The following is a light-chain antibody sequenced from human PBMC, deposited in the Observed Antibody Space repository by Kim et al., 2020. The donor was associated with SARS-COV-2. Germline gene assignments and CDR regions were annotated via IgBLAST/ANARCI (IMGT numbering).Light chain of an antibody. CDR3: QVWDIDVV. V-gene: IGLV3-21*04. Sequence: VSVAPGKTARITCGGNNIGSKSVHWYQQKAGQAPVLVIYYDSDRPSGIPERFSGSNSGNTATLTISRVEAGDEADYYCQVWDIDVVFGGGTQLTVL. CDR2: YDS. J-gene: IGLJ2*01. CDR1: NIGSKS.